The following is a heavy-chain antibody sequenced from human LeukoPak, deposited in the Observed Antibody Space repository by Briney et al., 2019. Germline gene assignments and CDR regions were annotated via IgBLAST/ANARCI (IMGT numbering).Heavy chain of an antibody. CDR2: IYYSGST. Sequence: SETLSLTCTVSGGSISSSSYYWGWIRQPPGKGLEWIGSIYYSGSTYYNPSLKSRVTISVDTSKNQFSLKLSSVTAADTAVYYCARENIVVVPAAPERYYYYYYMDVWGKGTTVTVSS. V-gene: IGHV4-39*07. D-gene: IGHD2-2*01. CDR3: ARENIVVVPAAPERYYYYYYMDV. CDR1: GGSISSSSYY. J-gene: IGHJ6*03.